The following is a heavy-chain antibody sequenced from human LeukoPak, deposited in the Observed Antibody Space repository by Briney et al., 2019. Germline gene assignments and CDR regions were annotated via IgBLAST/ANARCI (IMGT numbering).Heavy chain of an antibody. CDR3: VRAGAYHFDN. D-gene: IGHD3-16*01. Sequence: TGGSLRLSCSASGFTFSDYWMHWVRQAPGKGLVWVSIINTDTRGTYYADSVKGRFTIPRDNAKNTLYLQMNSLRAEDTAVYYCVRAGAYHFDNWGQGTLVTVSS. V-gene: IGHV3-74*01. CDR2: INTDTRGT. CDR1: GFTFSDYW. J-gene: IGHJ4*02.